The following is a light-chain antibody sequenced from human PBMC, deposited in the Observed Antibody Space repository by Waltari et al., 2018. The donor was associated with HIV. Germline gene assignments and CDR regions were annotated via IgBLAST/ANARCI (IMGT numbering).Light chain of an antibody. J-gene: IGLJ2*01. CDR3: GSWDSRLSGVV. Sequence: QSVLTQPPSVSAAPGQRVTISCSGSNSNIEKNFVSWYQRLPGTAPKLLIYDNDVRPSGISDRFSGSKSGPSATRGITGLQTGDEATYYCGSWDSRLSGVVFGGGTRLTV. V-gene: IGLV1-51*01. CDR2: DND. CDR1: NSNIEKNF.